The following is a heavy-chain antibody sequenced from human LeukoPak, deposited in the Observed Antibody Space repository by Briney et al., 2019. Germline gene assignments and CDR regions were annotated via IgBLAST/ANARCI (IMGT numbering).Heavy chain of an antibody. CDR3: ARVGPVGSSGWLDY. CDR2: IYYSGST. Sequence: SETLSLTCTVSGGSISSYYWSWIRQPPGKGLEWIGYIYYSGSTNYSPSLKSRVTISVDTSKNQFSLKLSSVTAADTAVYYCARVGPVGSSGWLDYWGQGTLVTVSS. CDR1: GGSISSYY. J-gene: IGHJ4*02. D-gene: IGHD6-19*01. V-gene: IGHV4-59*08.